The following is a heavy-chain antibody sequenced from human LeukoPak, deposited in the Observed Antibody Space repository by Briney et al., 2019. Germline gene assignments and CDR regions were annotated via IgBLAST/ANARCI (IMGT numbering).Heavy chain of an antibody. Sequence: SETLSLTCTVSGGSISSYYWSWIRQPPGKGLEWIGYIYYSGSTNYNPSLKSRVTISVDTSKNQFSLKLSSVTAADTAVYYCATRSGGVRYDSSGYYPARYYFDYWGQGTLVTVSS. J-gene: IGHJ4*02. CDR2: IYYSGST. V-gene: IGHV4-59*12. CDR3: ATRSGGVRYDSSGYYPARYYFDY. CDR1: GGSISSYY. D-gene: IGHD3-22*01.